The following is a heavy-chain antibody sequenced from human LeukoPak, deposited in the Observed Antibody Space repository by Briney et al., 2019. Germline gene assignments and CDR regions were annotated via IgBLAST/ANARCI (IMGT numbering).Heavy chain of an antibody. CDR2: IYYTGST. Sequence: SETLSLTCTVSGASISSSFWTWIRQSPGKGLEWLAYIYYTGSTNLNPSLKSRLTISVDTSKNQFPLRLSSVTAADTAIYYCARRMTVSATNWFDPWGQGTLVTVSS. D-gene: IGHD5/OR15-5a*01. V-gene: IGHV4-59*01. CDR1: GASISSSF. CDR3: ARRMTVSATNWFDP. J-gene: IGHJ5*02.